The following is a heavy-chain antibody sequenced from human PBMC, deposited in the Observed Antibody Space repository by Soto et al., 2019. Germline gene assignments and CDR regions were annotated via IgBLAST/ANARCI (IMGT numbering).Heavy chain of an antibody. D-gene: IGHD5-12*01. CDR3: ARGHTRGYSGYDLNWFDP. J-gene: IGHJ5*02. Sequence: SETLSLTCTVSGGSISSGDYYWSWIRQPPGKGLEWIGYIYYSGSTYYNPSLKSRVTISVDTSKNQFSLKLSSVTAADTVVYYCARGHTRGYSGYDLNWFDPWGQGTLVTVSS. V-gene: IGHV4-30-4*01. CDR2: IYYSGST. CDR1: GGSISSGDYY.